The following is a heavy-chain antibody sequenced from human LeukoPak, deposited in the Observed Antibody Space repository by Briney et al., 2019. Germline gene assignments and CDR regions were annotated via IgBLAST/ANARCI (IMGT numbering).Heavy chain of an antibody. Sequence: GGSLRLSCAASGFSFTIYAMTWVRQAPGKGLEWVSAISSSGGNTHYADSVKGRFTISRDNSKNMLYLQMNSLRVEDTAVYYCAKGGVYCSGGNCYSADYWGQGTLVTVSS. V-gene: IGHV3-23*01. D-gene: IGHD2-15*01. CDR1: GFSFTIYA. J-gene: IGHJ4*02. CDR3: AKGGVYCSGGNCYSADY. CDR2: ISSSGGNT.